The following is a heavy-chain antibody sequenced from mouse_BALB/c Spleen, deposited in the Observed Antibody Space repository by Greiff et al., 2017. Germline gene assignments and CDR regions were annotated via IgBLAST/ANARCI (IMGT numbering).Heavy chain of an antibody. Sequence: VQLQQSGTVLARPGASVKMSCKASGYTFTSYWMHWVKQRPGQGLEWIGAIYPGNSDTSYNQKFKGKAKLTAVTSTSTAYMELSSLTNEDSAVYYCTRDYGSSPYYYAMDYWGQGTSVTVSS. D-gene: IGHD1-1*01. CDR3: TRDYGSSPYYYAMDY. CDR1: GYTFTSYW. V-gene: IGHV1-5*01. CDR2: IYPGNSDT. J-gene: IGHJ4*01.